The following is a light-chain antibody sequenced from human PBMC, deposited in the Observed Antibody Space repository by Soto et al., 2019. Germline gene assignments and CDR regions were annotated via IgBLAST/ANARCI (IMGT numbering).Light chain of an antibody. J-gene: IGKJ2*01. CDR1: QSIGGW. CDR3: QHYHSSQYT. CDR2: DAS. Sequence: IQMTQSPSTLSASVGDRVTITCRASQSIGGWLAWYQQRPGKAPRLLIYDASSVESGVPSRFSGSRSGTKFTLAISRLQPEDFATYYCQHYHSSQYTFGQGTK. V-gene: IGKV1-5*01.